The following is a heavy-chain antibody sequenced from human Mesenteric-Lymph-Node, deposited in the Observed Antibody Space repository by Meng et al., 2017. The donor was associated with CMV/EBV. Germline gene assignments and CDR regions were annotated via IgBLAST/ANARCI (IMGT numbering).Heavy chain of an antibody. CDR2: MNPNSGNT. D-gene: IGHD6-13*01. V-gene: IGHV1-8*01. Sequence: YTFTSYDINWVRQATGQGLEWMGWMNPNSGNTGYAQKFQGRVTMTRNTSISTAYMELSSLRSEDTAVYYCARGSSSWYEDYYYGMDVWGQGTTVTVSS. CDR3: ARGSSSWYEDYYYGMDV. J-gene: IGHJ6*02. CDR1: YTFTSYD.